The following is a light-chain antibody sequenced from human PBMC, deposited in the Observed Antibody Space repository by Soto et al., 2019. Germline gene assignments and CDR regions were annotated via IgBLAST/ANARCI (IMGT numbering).Light chain of an antibody. Sequence: QAVLTQPPSVSGSPGQSVTISCTGTSSDVGSYNRVSWYQQPPGTAPKLMIYDVSNRPSGVPDRFSGSKSGNTASLTISGLQAEDEADYYCSSYTSSSGYVFGTGTKVTVL. V-gene: IGLV2-18*02. CDR2: DVS. CDR3: SSYTSSSGYV. CDR1: SSDVGSYNR. J-gene: IGLJ1*01.